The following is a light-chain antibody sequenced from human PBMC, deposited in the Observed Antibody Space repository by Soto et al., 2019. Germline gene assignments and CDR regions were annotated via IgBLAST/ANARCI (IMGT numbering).Light chain of an antibody. J-gene: IGKJ1*01. CDR1: QTTSSS. Sequence: DVQMTQSPSALAASGGDRVTITGVASQTTSSSSNWYQQKPGKAPKYLIYGGSTLESGVSSRCSGSGSGTDFTLTISNLQPDDVATDYCRQYESHSPWTFGQGTKVDI. V-gene: IGKV1-39*01. CDR3: RQYESHSPWT. CDR2: GGS.